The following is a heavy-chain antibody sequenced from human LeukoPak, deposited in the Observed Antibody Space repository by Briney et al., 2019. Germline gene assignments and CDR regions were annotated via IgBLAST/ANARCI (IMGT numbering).Heavy chain of an antibody. CDR3: AKRPRGNYLDPFDY. V-gene: IGHV3-23*01. J-gene: IGHJ4*02. CDR1: GFTFSSYW. CDR2: ISGSGGST. D-gene: IGHD3-10*01. Sequence: GGPLRLSCAASGFTFSSYWMSWVRQAPGKGLEWVSGISGSGGSTYYADSVKGRFTISRDNSKNRLYLQMNSLRAEDTAVYYCAKRPRGNYLDPFDYWGQGTLVTVSS.